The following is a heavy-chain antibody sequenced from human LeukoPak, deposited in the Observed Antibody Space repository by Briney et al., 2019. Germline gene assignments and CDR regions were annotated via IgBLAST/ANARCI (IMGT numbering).Heavy chain of an antibody. CDR2: ICAYNGNT. D-gene: IGHD3-22*01. CDR3: ARDQAVGLLGPIDY. Sequence: ASVKVSCKASGYTFTSYGISWVRQAPGQGLEWMGWICAYNGNTNYAQKLQGRVTMTTDTSTSTAYMELRSLRSDDTAVYYCARDQAVGLLGPIDYWGQGTLVTVSS. CDR1: GYTFTSYG. V-gene: IGHV1-18*01. J-gene: IGHJ4*02.